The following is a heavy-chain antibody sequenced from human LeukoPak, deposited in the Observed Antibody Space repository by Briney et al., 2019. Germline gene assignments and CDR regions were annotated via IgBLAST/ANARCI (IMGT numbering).Heavy chain of an antibody. CDR2: FSYSGST. CDR1: GGSISSSSYY. D-gene: IGHD6-13*01. Sequence: RSETLSLTCTVSGGSISSSSYYWGWIRQPPGKGLEWVASFSYSGSTYYNPSLKSRVSISVDTPKSQFSLKLSSVTAADTAVYYCARNAVEQQLAYFDYWGQGTLVTVSS. V-gene: IGHV4-39*01. CDR3: ARNAVEQQLAYFDY. J-gene: IGHJ4*02.